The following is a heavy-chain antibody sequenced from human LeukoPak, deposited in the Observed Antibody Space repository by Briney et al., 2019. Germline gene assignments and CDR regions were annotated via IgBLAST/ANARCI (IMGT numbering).Heavy chain of an antibody. CDR3: ASYYYDSSGYYSLFDY. V-gene: IGHV4-59*08. CDR1: GGSISSYY. J-gene: IGHJ4*02. CDR2: IYYSGST. D-gene: IGHD3-22*01. Sequence: PSETLSLTCTVSGGSISSYYWSWIRRPPGKGLEGLGYIYYSGSTNYNPSLKSRVTISVDTSKNQFSLKLSSVTAADTAVYYCASYYYDSSGYYSLFDYWGQGTLVTVSS.